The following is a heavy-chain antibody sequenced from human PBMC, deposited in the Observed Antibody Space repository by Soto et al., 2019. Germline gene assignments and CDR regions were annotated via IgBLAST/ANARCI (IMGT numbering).Heavy chain of an antibody. Sequence: PGESLKISCAASGFTFSTYGMHWVRQAPGKGLEWVAVISYDGNNKYYADSVKGRFTISRDNSKNTLYLQMNRLRADDTAVYYCAKGGGYGSGSYSYYYYYMDVWGKGTTVTVSS. V-gene: IGHV3-30*18. CDR1: GFTFSTYG. J-gene: IGHJ6*03. CDR3: AKGGGYGSGSYSYYYYYMDV. CDR2: ISYDGNNK. D-gene: IGHD3-10*01.